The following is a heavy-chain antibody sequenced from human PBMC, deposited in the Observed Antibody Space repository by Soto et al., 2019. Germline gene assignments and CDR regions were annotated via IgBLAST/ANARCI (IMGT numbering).Heavy chain of an antibody. CDR3: ARGRAMGPLPSHFDH. Sequence: SETLSLTCTVSGGSVSNDNFYWSWIRQPPGKGLEWIGYVHSSGITNYNPSLKRRVTISVDTSRNQFSLRLSSVTAAATAVYYCARGRAMGPLPSHFDHWGQGTLVTVSS. D-gene: IGHD5-18*01. CDR2: VHSSGIT. V-gene: IGHV4-61*01. J-gene: IGHJ5*02. CDR1: GGSVSNDNFY.